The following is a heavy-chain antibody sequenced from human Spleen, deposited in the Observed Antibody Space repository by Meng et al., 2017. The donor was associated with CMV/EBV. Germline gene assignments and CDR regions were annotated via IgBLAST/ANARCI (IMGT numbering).Heavy chain of an antibody. CDR2: IYYSGST. D-gene: IGHD5-18*01. CDR1: SGSISSRSYY. V-gene: IGHV4-39*07. Sequence: SETLSLTCTVSSGSISSRSYYWGWIRQPPGKGLEWIGSIYYSGSTYYNPSLKSRVTISVDTSKNQFSLKLSSVTAADTAVYYCARDPGYSYGALWGQGTLVTVSS. J-gene: IGHJ4*02. CDR3: ARDPGYSYGAL.